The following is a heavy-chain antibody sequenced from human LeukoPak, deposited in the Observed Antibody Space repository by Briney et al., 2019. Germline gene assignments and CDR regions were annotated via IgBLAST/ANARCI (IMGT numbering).Heavy chain of an antibody. D-gene: IGHD3-10*01. Sequence: ASVKVSCKASGYTFTSYYMHWVRQAPGQGLEWMGIINPSGGSTSYAQKFQGRVTMTRDTSTSTVYMELSSLRSEDTAVYYCARDIGVTMVRENWFDPWGQGTLVTVSS. V-gene: IGHV1-46*01. CDR2: INPSGGST. CDR1: GYTFTSYY. J-gene: IGHJ5*02. CDR3: ARDIGVTMVRENWFDP.